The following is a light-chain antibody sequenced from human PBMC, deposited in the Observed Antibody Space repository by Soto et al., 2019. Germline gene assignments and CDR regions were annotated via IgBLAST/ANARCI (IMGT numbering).Light chain of an antibody. CDR1: QSISGW. J-gene: IGKJ5*01. CDR2: DAS. Sequence: DIQMTKSPSTLSASVGDRVTITCRASQSISGWLAWYQQKPGKAPKLLMYDASSLQSGVPSRFSGSGSGTDFTLTISSLQPEDFATYYCQQSYSTPITFGQGTRLEIK. CDR3: QQSYSTPIT. V-gene: IGKV1-39*01.